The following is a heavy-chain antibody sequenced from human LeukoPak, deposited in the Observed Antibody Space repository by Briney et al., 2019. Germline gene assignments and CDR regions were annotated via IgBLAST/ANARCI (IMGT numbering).Heavy chain of an antibody. V-gene: IGHV4-4*02. CDR1: GVSISSRNW. CDR3: ARSEDRDDFDY. CDR2: IYQNGNT. J-gene: IGHJ4*02. D-gene: IGHD5-24*01. Sequence: SETLSLTCAVSGVSISSRNWWSWVRQPPGKGLEWIGEIYQNGNTRYNPSLRSRVTISVDKSKNQFSLRLSSVTAADTAVYYCARSEDRDDFDYWGQGTLVTVSS.